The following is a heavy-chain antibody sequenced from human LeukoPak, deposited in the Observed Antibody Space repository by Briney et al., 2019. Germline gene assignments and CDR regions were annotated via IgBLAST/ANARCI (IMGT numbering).Heavy chain of an antibody. CDR1: GYSISSGYY. CDR2: IYHSGST. D-gene: IGHD3-3*01. V-gene: IGHV4-38-2*01. J-gene: IGHJ6*03. CDR3: ARQGYDFWSGYYYYMDV. Sequence: SETLSLTCAVSGYSISSGYYWGWIRQPPGKGLEWIGSIYHSGSTYYNPSLKSRVTISVDTSKNQFSLKLSSVTAADTAVYYCARQGYDFWSGYYYYMDVWGKGITVTVSS.